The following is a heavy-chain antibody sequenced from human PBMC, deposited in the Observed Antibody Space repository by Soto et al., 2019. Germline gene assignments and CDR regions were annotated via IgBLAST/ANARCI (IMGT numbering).Heavy chain of an antibody. V-gene: IGHV3-30*18. J-gene: IGHJ5*02. CDR3: AKSGLIAARPGWFDP. Sequence: PGGSLRLSCAASGFTFSSYGMHWVRQAPGKGLEWVAVISYDGSNKYYADSVKGRFTISRDNSKNTLYLQMNSLRAEDTAVYYCAKSGLIAARPGWFDPWGQGTLVTVSS. CDR2: ISYDGSNK. CDR1: GFTFSSYG. D-gene: IGHD6-6*01.